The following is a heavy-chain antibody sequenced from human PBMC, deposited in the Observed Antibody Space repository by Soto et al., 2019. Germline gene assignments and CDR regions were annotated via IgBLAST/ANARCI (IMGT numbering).Heavy chain of an antibody. Sequence: ASVKVSCKASGYTFISYGISWVRQAPGQGLEWMGWISAYNGNTNYAQKLQGRVTMTTDTSTSTAYMELRSLRAEDTAVYYCAKPETPPGVIPHYYYYYGMDVWGQGTTVTVSS. J-gene: IGHJ6*02. CDR1: GYTFISYG. V-gene: IGHV1-18*01. D-gene: IGHD3-10*01. CDR3: AKPETPPGVIPHYYYYYGMDV. CDR2: ISAYNGNT.